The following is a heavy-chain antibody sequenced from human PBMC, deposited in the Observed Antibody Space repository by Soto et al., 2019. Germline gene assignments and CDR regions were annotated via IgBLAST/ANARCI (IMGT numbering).Heavy chain of an antibody. CDR1: GFSFSDSA. CDR2: IRSKPQNYAT. CDR3: TTGKRADTAMGYYYYGMDV. J-gene: IGHJ6*02. V-gene: IGHV3-73*01. D-gene: IGHD5-18*01. Sequence: GGSLRLSCAASGFSFSDSAMQWVRQASGKGLEWVGRIRSKPQNYATAYAASVQGRFTISRDDSKNTAFLQMNSLKTEDTAVYYFTTGKRADTAMGYYYYGMDVWGQGTTVTVSS.